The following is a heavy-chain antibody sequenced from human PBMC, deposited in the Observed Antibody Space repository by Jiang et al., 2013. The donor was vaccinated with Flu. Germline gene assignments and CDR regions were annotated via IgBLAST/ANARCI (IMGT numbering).Heavy chain of an antibody. CDR3: ARQEYYDFWSGYPHAFDI. CDR1: GGSISSYY. J-gene: IGHJ3*02. CDR2: IYYSGST. V-gene: IGHV4-59*08. Sequence: GLVKPSETLSLTCTVSGGSISSYYWSWIRQPPGKGLEWIGYIYYSGSTNYNPSLKSRVTISVDTSKNQFSLKLSSVTAADTAVYYCARQEYYDFWSGYPHAFDIWGQGTMVTVSS. D-gene: IGHD3-3*01.